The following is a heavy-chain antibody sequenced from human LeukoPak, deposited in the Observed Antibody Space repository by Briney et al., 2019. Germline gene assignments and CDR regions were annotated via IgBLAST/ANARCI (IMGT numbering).Heavy chain of an antibody. V-gene: IGHV4-31*03. Sequence: TLSLTCTVSGGSISSGGYYWSWIRQHPGKGLEWIGYIYYSGSTYYNPSLKSRVTISVDTSKNQFSLKLSSVTAADTAVYYCARGLYSSSSWGVWFDPWGQGTLVTVSS. CDR2: IYYSGST. J-gene: IGHJ5*02. CDR3: ARGLYSSSSWGVWFDP. CDR1: GGSISSGGYY. D-gene: IGHD6-6*01.